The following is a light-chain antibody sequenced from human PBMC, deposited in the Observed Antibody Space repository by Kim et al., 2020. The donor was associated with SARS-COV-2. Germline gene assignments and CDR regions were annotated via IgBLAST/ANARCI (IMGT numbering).Light chain of an antibody. CDR2: KAS. J-gene: IGKJ2*01. V-gene: IGKV1-5*03. CDR3: QHCYSSSPYT. CDR1: QSIDNW. Sequence: DIQMTQSPSTLSASVGDRVTITCRASQSIDNWLAWYQQKPQEAPKLLIYKASTLESGVPSRFSGSRSGTEFTLTISSLQPDDFATYYCQHCYSSSPYTFGQGTKLEI.